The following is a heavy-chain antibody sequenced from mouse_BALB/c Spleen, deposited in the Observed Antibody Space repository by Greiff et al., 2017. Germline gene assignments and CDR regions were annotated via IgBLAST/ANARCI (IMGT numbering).Heavy chain of an antibody. CDR3: ARVNYGNVYFDY. V-gene: IGHV1-9*01. Sequence: VQGVESGAELMKPGASVKISCKATGYTFSSYWIEWVKQRPGHGLEWIGEILPGSGSTNYNEKFKGKATFTADTSSNTAYMQLSSLTSEDSAVYYCARVNYGNVYFDYWGQGTTLTVSS. CDR2: ILPGSGST. J-gene: IGHJ2*01. D-gene: IGHD2-1*01. CDR1: GYTFSSYW.